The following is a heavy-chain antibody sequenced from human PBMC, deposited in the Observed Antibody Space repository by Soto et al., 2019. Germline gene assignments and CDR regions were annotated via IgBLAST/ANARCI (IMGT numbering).Heavy chain of an antibody. Sequence: PGGSLRLSCAASGFTFSSYSMNWVRQAPGKGLEWVLSISSSSSYIYYADSVKGRFTISRDNAKNSLYLQMNSLRAEDTAVYYCARGGYGDGPKYYYGMDVWGQGTTVTVSS. CDR2: ISSSSSYI. CDR3: ARGGYGDGPKYYYGMDV. D-gene: IGHD4-17*01. V-gene: IGHV3-21*01. J-gene: IGHJ6*02. CDR1: GFTFSSYS.